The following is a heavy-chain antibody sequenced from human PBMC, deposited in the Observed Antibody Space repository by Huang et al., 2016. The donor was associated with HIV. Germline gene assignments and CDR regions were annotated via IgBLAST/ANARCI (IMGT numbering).Heavy chain of an antibody. CDR2: RKQDGSEK. CDR1: GFTFSSYW. V-gene: IGHV3-7*01. CDR3: ARLLDSDVYDYVWGSYRPTDY. D-gene: IGHD3-16*02. Sequence: EVQLVESGGGLVQPGGSLRLSCAASGFTFSSYWMRWVRQAPGKGREWVAKRKQDGSEKYYVDSVKGRFTSSRDNAKNSLYLQMNSLRAEDTAVYYCARLLDSDVYDYVWGSYRPTDYWGQGTLVTVSS. J-gene: IGHJ4*02.